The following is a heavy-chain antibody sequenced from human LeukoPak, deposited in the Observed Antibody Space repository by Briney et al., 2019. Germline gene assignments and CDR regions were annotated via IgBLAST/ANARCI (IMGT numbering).Heavy chain of an antibody. CDR1: GYTFTSYG. J-gene: IGHJ4*02. CDR3: ARDPYCSGGSCYFVGNYFDY. Sequence: GASVKVSCKASGYTFTSYGISWVRQAPGQGLEWMGWISAYNGNTNYAQKLQGRVTMTTDTSTSTAYMELRSLRSDDTAVYYCARDPYCSGGSCYFVGNYFDYWGQGTLVTVSS. CDR2: ISAYNGNT. D-gene: IGHD2-15*01. V-gene: IGHV1-18*01.